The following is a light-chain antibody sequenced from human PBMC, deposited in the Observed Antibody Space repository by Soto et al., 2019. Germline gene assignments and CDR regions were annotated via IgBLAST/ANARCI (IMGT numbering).Light chain of an antibody. J-gene: IGKJ1*01. CDR1: QSLSTW. Sequence: DIQMTQSPSTLSSSLGDRVSITCRASQSLSTWLAWYQHKPGTAPKLFIFDASSLESGVPSRFSGSGSGTEFTLTISSMKPDDFATYYCHQYNTYSSFGQGTKVDIK. CDR3: HQYNTYSS. V-gene: IGKV1-5*01. CDR2: DAS.